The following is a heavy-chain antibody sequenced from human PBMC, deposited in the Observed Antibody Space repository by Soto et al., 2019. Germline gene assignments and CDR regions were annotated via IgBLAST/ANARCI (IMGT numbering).Heavy chain of an antibody. CDR1: GFTFSRSA. D-gene: IGHD2-21*01. CDR3: ASALPGPPGDYGLDV. J-gene: IGHJ6*02. CDR2: IVVGSAST. Sequence: QMQLLQSGPEVKKPGTSVKVTCKASGFTFSRSAIQRRRQARGQRLEWIGWIVVGSASTNYAQKFQGRFALSRDMSTNTAYMELRSMTSEETAVYYCASALPGPPGDYGLDVWGRGTPVTVSS. V-gene: IGHV1-58*02.